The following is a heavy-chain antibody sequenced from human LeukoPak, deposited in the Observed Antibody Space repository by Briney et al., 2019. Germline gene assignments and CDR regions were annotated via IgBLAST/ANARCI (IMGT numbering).Heavy chain of an antibody. CDR2: ISSSGSTI. D-gene: IGHD3-10*02. V-gene: IGHV3-48*03. Sequence: GGSLRLSCAASGFTFSSYEVNWVRQAPGKGLEWVSYISSSGSTIYYADPVKGRFTISRDNAKNSLYLQMNSLRAEDTAVYYCAELGITMIGGVWGKGTTVTISS. CDR3: AELGITMIGGV. J-gene: IGHJ6*04. CDR1: GFTFSSYE.